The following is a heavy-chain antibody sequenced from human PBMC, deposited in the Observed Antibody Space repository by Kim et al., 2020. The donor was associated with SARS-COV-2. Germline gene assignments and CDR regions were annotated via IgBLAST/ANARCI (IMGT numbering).Heavy chain of an antibody. CDR1: GFTVSSNY. Sequence: GGSLRLSCAASGFTVSSNYMSWVRQAPGKGLEWVSVIYSGGSTYYAESVKGRFTISRDNSKNTLYLQMNNPRAEDTAVYYCARSRVGLDAFDIGGQGTMVTVSS. J-gene: IGHJ3*02. CDR2: IYSGGST. V-gene: IGHV3-53*01. CDR3: ARSRVGLDAFDI. D-gene: IGHD1-26*01.